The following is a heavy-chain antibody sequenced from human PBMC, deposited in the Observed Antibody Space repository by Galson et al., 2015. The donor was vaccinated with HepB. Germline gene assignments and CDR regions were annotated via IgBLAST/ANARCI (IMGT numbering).Heavy chain of an antibody. V-gene: IGHV3-30*04. CDR3: ARALGMIQDFWGTSYPGYGMDV. D-gene: IGHD3-3*01. CDR1: GFTFSRHT. Sequence: SLRLSCAASGFTFSRHTMHWVRQAPGKGLEWVAVTSDDGSNKWYADPVKGRFTISRDNSKNTLYLQMNSLRAEDTAVYYCARALGMIQDFWGTSYPGYGMDVWGQGTTVTVSS. J-gene: IGHJ6*02. CDR2: TSDDGSNK.